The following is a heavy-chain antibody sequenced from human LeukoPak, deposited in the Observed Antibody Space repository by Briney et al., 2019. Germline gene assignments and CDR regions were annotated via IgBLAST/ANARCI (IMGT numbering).Heavy chain of an antibody. CDR3: ARVPEGRDGYNYGFN. D-gene: IGHD5-24*01. Sequence: SVKVSCKASGGTFSSYTISWVRQAPGQGLEWMGWIIPILGIANYAQKFQGRVTITADKSTSTAYMELSSLRSEDTAVYYCARVPEGRDGYNYGFNWGQGTLVTVSS. CDR1: GGTFSSYT. CDR2: IIPILGIA. J-gene: IGHJ4*02. V-gene: IGHV1-69*02.